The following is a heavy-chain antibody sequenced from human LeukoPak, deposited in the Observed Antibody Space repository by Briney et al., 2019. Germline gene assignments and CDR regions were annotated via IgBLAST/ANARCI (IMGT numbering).Heavy chain of an antibody. CDR2: IYYSGST. D-gene: IGHD3-10*01. V-gene: IGHV4-59*01. J-gene: IGHJ3*02. Sequence: GSLRLSCAAPGFTFSSYAMSWIRQPPGKGLEWIGYIYYSGSTNYNPSLKSRVTISVDTTKNQFSLKLSSVTAADTAVYYCARDHNSIVRGVLHDAFDIWGQGTMVTVSS. CDR1: GFTFSSYA. CDR3: ARDHNSIVRGVLHDAFDI.